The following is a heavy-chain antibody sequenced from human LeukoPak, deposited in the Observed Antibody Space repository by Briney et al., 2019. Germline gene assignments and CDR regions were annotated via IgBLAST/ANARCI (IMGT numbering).Heavy chain of an antibody. J-gene: IGHJ6*02. V-gene: IGHV3-23*01. CDR3: AKDLARDTIFGVVIFAMADSYGMDV. D-gene: IGHD3-3*01. CDR2: ISGTGNNA. Sequence: GGSLRLSCAASGFTFSNYAMNWVRQAPGKGLEWVSIISGTGNNAYYADSVKGRFTISRDNSKNTLYLQMNSLRAEDTAVYYCAKDLARDTIFGVVIFAMADSYGMDVWGQGTTVTVSS. CDR1: GFTFSNYA.